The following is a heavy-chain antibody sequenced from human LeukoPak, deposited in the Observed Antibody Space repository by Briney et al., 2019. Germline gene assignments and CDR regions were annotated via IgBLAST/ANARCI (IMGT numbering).Heavy chain of an antibody. CDR1: GFTFSSYA. CDR3: AKELRIVGAPRQAYGMDV. J-gene: IGHJ6*02. CDR2: ISGSGGST. V-gene: IGHV3-23*01. Sequence: GGSLRLSCAASGFTFSSYAMSWVRQAPGKGLEWVSAISGSGGSTYYADSVKGRFTISRDNSKNTLYLQMNSLRAEDTAVYYCAKELRIVGAPRQAYGMDVWGQGTTVTVSS. D-gene: IGHD1-26*01.